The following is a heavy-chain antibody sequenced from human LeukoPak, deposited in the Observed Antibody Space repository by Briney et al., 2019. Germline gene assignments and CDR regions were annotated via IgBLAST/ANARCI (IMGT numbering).Heavy chain of an antibody. V-gene: IGHV1-69*01. Sequence: SVKVSCKASRGTFSNYAISWVRQAPGQGLEWMGGIIPIFGTANYAQKFQGRVTITADESTSTAYMELSSLRSEDTAVYYCARVTTVSPYYYGMDVWGQGTTVTVSS. CDR1: RGTFSNYA. D-gene: IGHD4-11*01. CDR3: ARVTTVSPYYYGMDV. CDR2: IIPIFGTA. J-gene: IGHJ6*02.